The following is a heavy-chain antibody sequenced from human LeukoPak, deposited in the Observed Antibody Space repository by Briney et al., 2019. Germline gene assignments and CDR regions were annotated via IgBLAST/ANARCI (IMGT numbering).Heavy chain of an antibody. V-gene: IGHV3-43*01. CDR1: GFTFDDYT. J-gene: IGHJ4*02. D-gene: IGHD3-16*02. Sequence: GGSLRLSCAASGFTFDDYTMHWVRQTPGKGLEWISLISWDGFSTYYAASVKGRFTISRDNSKSSLYLQMDALTADDSGLYYCAKSDVSSIYSYYFDSWGQGIPVTFSS. CDR3: AKSDVSSIYSYYFDS. CDR2: ISWDGFST.